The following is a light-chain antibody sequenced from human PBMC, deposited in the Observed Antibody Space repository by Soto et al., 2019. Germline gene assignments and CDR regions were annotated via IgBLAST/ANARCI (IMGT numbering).Light chain of an antibody. Sequence: DIQLTQSPSFLSPSIGESVTITCRASQVISTSLAWYQVKPGKAPKLLIYAASTLESGVPSRFSATVSGKEFRRTITSLQPEECATYYYQRPFDAPSTVGEGTRLEIK. V-gene: IGKV1-9*01. CDR1: QVISTS. CDR2: AAS. CDR3: QRPFDAPST. J-gene: IGKJ5*01.